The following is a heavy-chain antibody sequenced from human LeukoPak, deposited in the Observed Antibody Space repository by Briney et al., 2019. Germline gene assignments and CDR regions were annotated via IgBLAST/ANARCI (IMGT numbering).Heavy chain of an antibody. D-gene: IGHD6-13*01. CDR2: INSGGGT. J-gene: IGHJ4*02. Sequence: GGSLRLSCAASGLTVSNNYMSWVRQAPGKGLEWVSIINSGGGTSYADSVKGRFTISRDNSKNTLYVQMNSLRAEDTAVYYCAKDIWYSSWFDYWGQGTRVTVSS. CDR3: AKDIWYSSWFDY. CDR1: GLTVSNNY. V-gene: IGHV3-53*01.